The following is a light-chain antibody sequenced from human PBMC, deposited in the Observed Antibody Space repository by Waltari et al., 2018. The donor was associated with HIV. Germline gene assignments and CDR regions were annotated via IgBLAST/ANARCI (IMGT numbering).Light chain of an antibody. V-gene: IGLV1-44*01. J-gene: IGLJ2*01. CDR1: SSNIGSIT. CDR2: GND. CDR3: ATWDDSLKGVI. Sequence: QSELTQPPSTSGAPGQRVTISCSGSSSNIGSITVNWCQHLPGATPKLLIYGNDQWPSGVPDRFSGSKSGTSASLAISGLLSEDEGDYYCATWDDSLKGVIFGGGTKLTVL.